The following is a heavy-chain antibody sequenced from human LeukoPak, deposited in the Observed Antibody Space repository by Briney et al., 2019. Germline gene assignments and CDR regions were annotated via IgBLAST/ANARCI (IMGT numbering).Heavy chain of an antibody. CDR3: ARVPRLWSGYYHGYYYGMDV. Sequence: PSETLSLTCAVYGGSFSGYYWSWIRQPPGKGLEWIGEINHSGSTNYNPSLKSRVTISVDTSKNQFSLKLSSVTAADTAVYYCARVPRLWSGYYHGYYYGMDVWGQGTTVTVSS. D-gene: IGHD3-3*01. V-gene: IGHV4-34*01. CDR2: INHSGST. J-gene: IGHJ6*02. CDR1: GGSFSGYY.